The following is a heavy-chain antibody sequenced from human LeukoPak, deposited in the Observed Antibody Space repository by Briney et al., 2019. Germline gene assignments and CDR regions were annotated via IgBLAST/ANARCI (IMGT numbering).Heavy chain of an antibody. CDR2: TYYRSKWYN. V-gene: IGHV6-1*01. J-gene: IGHJ4*02. Sequence: SQTLSLTCAISGDSVSSNSAAWNWIRQSPSRGLEWLGRTYYRSKWYNDYAVSVKSRITINPDTSKNQFSLQLNSVTPEDTAVYYCARRFPTLMVRPAYFDYWGQGTLVTVSS. D-gene: IGHD3-10*01. CDR3: ARRFPTLMVRPAYFDY. CDR1: GDSVSSNSAA.